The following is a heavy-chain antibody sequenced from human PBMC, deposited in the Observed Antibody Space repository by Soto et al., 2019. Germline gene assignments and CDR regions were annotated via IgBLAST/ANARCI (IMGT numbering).Heavy chain of an antibody. D-gene: IGHD1-1*01. CDR2: IYYSGST. V-gene: IGHV4-31*03. CDR1: GGSISSGGYY. J-gene: IGHJ4*02. CDR3: ARVSLWNEGDPPSFDY. Sequence: QVQLQESGPGLVRPSQTLSLTCTVSGGSISSGGYYWSWIRQHPGKGLEWIGYIYYSGSTYYNPSLKSRVTISVDTSKNQFSLKLSSVTAADTAVYYCARVSLWNEGDPPSFDYWGQGTLVTVSS.